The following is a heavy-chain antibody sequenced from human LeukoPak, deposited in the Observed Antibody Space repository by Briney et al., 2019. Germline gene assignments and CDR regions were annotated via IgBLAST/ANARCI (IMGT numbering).Heavy chain of an antibody. CDR1: GGTFSSYA. J-gene: IGHJ4*02. CDR2: IIPIFGTA. D-gene: IGHD3-3*01. CDR3: ARGDFTDY. V-gene: IGHV1-69*05. Sequence: SVKVSCKASGGTFSSYAISWVRQAPGQGLEWMGGIIPIFGTANYAQKLQGRVTMTTDTSTSTAYMELRSLRSDDTAVYYCARGDFTDYWGQGTLVTVSS.